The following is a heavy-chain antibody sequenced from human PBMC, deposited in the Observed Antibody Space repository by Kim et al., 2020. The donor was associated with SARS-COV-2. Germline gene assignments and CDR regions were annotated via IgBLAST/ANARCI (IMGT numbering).Heavy chain of an antibody. V-gene: IGHV1-18*01. CDR2: IGAYNGHT. Sequence: ASVKVSCKASGYTFTNYGISWVRQAPGQGLEWMGWIGAYNGHTYYAQKLQGRVTMTTDTSTSTAYMELRSLRSDDTAVYYCARDQGGWYFFEYWGQGTLVTVSS. J-gene: IGHJ4*02. D-gene: IGHD6-19*01. CDR3: ARDQGGWYFFEY. CDR1: GYTFTNYG.